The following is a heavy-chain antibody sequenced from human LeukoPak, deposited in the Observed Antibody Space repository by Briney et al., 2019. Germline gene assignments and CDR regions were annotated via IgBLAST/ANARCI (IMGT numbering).Heavy chain of an antibody. J-gene: IGHJ5*02. V-gene: IGHV1-2*02. CDR1: GYTFTGYY. CDR2: INPNSGGT. D-gene: IGHD6-19*01. Sequence: GASVKVSCKASGYTFTGYYMHWVRQAPGQGLEWMGWINPNSGGTNYAQKFQGRVTMTRDTFISTAYMELSRLRSDDTAVYYCARDFRYSSGWAPYNWFDPWGQGTLVTVSS. CDR3: ARDFRYSSGWAPYNWFDP.